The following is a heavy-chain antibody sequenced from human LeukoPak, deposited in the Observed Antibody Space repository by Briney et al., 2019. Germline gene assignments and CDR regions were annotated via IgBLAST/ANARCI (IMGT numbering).Heavy chain of an antibody. CDR2: IYYSGST. J-gene: IGHJ5*02. D-gene: IGHD1-26*01. CDR1: GGSISSSSYY. CDR3: AREGRKRSWFDP. Sequence: TSETLSLTCTVSGGSISSSSYYWGWIRQPPGKGLEWIGSIYYSGSTYYNPSLKSRVTISVDTSKNQFSLKLSSVTAADTAVYYCAREGRKRSWFDPWGQGTLVTVSS. V-gene: IGHV4-39*07.